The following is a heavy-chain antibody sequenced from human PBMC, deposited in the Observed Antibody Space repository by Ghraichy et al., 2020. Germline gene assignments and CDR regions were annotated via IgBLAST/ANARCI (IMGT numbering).Heavy chain of an antibody. CDR2: IDPSDSYT. V-gene: IGHV5-10-1*01. J-gene: IGHJ4*02. CDR3: ARHVLGTSHWDLDY. CDR1: GYIFTTYW. Sequence: GGSLRLSCKGSGYIFTTYWISWVRQMPGKGLEWMGRIDPSDSYTNYSPSFQGHVTISADKSISSAYLQWSSLKASDTAMYYCARHVLGTSHWDLDYWGQGTLVTVSS. D-gene: IGHD2-2*01.